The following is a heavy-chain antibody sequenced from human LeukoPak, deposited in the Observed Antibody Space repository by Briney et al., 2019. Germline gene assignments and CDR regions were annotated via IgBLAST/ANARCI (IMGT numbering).Heavy chain of an antibody. CDR1: GFTFSSYW. CDR2: IKQDGSEG. CDR3: ARDREQLVRAPGAAYYYYYYMDV. D-gene: IGHD6-6*01. J-gene: IGHJ6*03. Sequence: PGGSLRLSCAASGFTFSSYWMSWVRQAPGKGLEWVANIKQDGSEGYYADSVKGRFTISRDNAKNSLYLQMNSLRAEDTAVYYCARDREQLVRAPGAAYYYYYYMDVWXXGTTVTVSS. V-gene: IGHV3-7*01.